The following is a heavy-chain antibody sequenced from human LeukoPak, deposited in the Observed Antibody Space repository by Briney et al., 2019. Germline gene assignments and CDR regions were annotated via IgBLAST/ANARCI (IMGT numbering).Heavy chain of an antibody. D-gene: IGHD6-19*01. CDR2: IFQSVST. J-gene: IGHJ4*02. V-gene: IGHV4-38-2*02. CDR3: ARKTSNGFDF. CDR1: GYSISGGYY. Sequence: SETLSLTCTVSGYSISGGYYWGWIRQPPGKGLDWMGTIFQSVSTYYNPSLKSRVTASVDTSKNQFSLKLISVTAACTALYICARKTSNGFDFWSQGTLVTVSS.